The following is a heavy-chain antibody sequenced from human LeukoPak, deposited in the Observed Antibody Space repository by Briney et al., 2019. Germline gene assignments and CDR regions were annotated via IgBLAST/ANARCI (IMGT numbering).Heavy chain of an antibody. V-gene: IGHV4-34*01. D-gene: IGHD3-22*01. J-gene: IGHJ1*01. CDR1: GGSFSGYY. Sequence: SETLSLTCAVYGGSFSGYYWSWIRQPPGKGLEWIGEINHSGSTNYNPSLKSRVAISVDTSKNQFSLKLSSVTAADTAVYYCARASLERGSGYYKARYFQHWGQGTLVTVSS. CDR2: INHSGST. CDR3: ARASLERGSGYYKARYFQH.